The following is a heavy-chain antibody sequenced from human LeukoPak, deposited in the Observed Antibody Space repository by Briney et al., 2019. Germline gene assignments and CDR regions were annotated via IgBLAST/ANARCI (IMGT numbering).Heavy chain of an antibody. CDR1: GGTFSSYT. V-gene: IGHV1-69*02. CDR3: ARSQNYDYSFLGYYYYGMDV. CDR2: INPILGIA. D-gene: IGHD4-11*01. J-gene: IGHJ6*02. Sequence: SVKVSCKASGGTFSSYTISWVRQAPGQGLEWMGRINPILGIANYAQKFQGRVTITADKSTSTAYMELSSLRSEDTAVYYCARSQNYDYSFLGYYYYGMDVCGQGTTVTVSS.